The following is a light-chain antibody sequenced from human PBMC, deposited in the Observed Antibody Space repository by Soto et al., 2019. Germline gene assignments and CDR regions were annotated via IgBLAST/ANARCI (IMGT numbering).Light chain of an antibody. CDR2: AAS. Sequence: DIQMTQSPSSLSASVGDRVTITCRASQSISSYLNWYQQKPGKAPKLLIYAASSLQSGVPSRFSGSGSGTDFTLTISRLPPEDVATYYCQQSYSTPFTFGPGTKVYIK. J-gene: IGKJ3*01. CDR1: QSISSY. V-gene: IGKV1-39*01. CDR3: QQSYSTPFT.